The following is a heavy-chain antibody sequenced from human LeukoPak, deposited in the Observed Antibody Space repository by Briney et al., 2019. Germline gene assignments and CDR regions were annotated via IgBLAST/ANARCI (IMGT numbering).Heavy chain of an antibody. D-gene: IGHD5-24*01. CDR2: IKQDGSEK. Sequence: GGPLRLSCAASGFTFSSYSMNWVRQAPGKGLEWVANIKQDGSEKYYVDSVKGRFTISRDNAQNSLYLQMNSLRAEDTAVYYCARDRDGYNEYFDYWGQGTLVTVSS. V-gene: IGHV3-7*01. J-gene: IGHJ4*02. CDR3: ARDRDGYNEYFDY. CDR1: GFTFSSYS.